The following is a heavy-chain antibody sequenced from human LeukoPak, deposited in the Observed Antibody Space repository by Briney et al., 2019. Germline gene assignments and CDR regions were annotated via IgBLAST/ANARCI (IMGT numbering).Heavy chain of an antibody. Sequence: GGSLRLSCAASGFTFSSYAMSWVRQAPGKGLEWVSAISGSGDSAYYGDSVRGRFTISRDNSKNTLYLQMNSLRAEDTAVYYCAKTRPLDSSSWSHGDYWGQGTLVTVSS. CDR1: GFTFSSYA. CDR3: AKTRPLDSSSWSHGDY. D-gene: IGHD6-13*01. J-gene: IGHJ4*02. CDR2: ISGSGDSA. V-gene: IGHV3-23*01.